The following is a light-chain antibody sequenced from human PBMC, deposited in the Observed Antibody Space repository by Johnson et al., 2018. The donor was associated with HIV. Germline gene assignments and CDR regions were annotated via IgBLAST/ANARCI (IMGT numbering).Light chain of an antibody. CDR1: TSNIGDHS. J-gene: IGLJ1*01. V-gene: IGLV1-51*02. Sequence: QSVLTQPPSVSAAPGRWVTVSCSGTTSNIGDHSVSWFQHLPGAAPKLLIYDNDRRPSGVPDRFSGSKSAASATLDITGLQTGDEADYYCGTWDISLSVGYVFGTGTKVTVL. CDR3: GTWDISLSVGYV. CDR2: DND.